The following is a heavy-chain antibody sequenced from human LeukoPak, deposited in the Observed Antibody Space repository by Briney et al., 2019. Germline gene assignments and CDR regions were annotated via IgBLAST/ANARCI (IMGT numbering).Heavy chain of an antibody. J-gene: IGHJ4*02. CDR1: GFIVSNNY. CDR3: AKMGDTGGSVLLWFGELFPEY. Sequence: QPGGSLRLSCAASGFIVSNNYMSWVRQAPGKGLEWVSAISGSGGSTYYADSVKGRFTISRDNSKNTLYLQMNSLRAEDTAVYYCAKMGDTGGSVLLWFGELFPEYWGQGTLVTVSS. V-gene: IGHV3-23*01. D-gene: IGHD3-10*01. CDR2: ISGSGGST.